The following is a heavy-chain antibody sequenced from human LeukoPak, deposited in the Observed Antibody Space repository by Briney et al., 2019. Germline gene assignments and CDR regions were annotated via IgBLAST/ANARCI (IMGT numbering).Heavy chain of an antibody. CDR3: AREVWFGELSERTLDY. J-gene: IGHJ4*02. V-gene: IGHV1-18*01. D-gene: IGHD3-10*01. CDR2: ISAYNGNT. CDR1: GYTFTSYG. Sequence: ASVKVSCKASGYTFTSYGISWVRQAPGQGLEWMGWISAYNGNTNYAQKLQGRVTMTTDTSTSTAYMELRSLRSDDTAVYYCAREVWFGELSERTLDYWGQGTLVGVSS.